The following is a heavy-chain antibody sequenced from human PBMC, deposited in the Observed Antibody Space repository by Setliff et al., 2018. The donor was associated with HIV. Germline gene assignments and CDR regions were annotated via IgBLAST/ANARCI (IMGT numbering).Heavy chain of an antibody. D-gene: IGHD5-18*01. CDR1: GFTFSSYW. J-gene: IGHJ3*02. V-gene: IGHV3-7*04. CDR2: IKQDGSKA. Sequence: GGSLRLSCAASGFTFSSYWMSWVRQAPGKGLEWVADIKQDGSKAYYMDSVKGRFTISRDNPKNSLYPQMTSLRAEDTAVYYCARDDSNGNTDAFDIWGQGTTVTVS. CDR3: ARDDSNGNTDAFDI.